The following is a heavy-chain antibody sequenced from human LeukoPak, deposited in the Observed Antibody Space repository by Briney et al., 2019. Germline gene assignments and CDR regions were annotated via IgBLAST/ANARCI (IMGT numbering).Heavy chain of an antibody. CDR3: ARYLYGDYAGDWFDP. Sequence: PGGSLRLSCAASGFTFSSYSMNWVRQAPGKGLEWVSYISSSSSTIYYADSVKGRFTISRDNAKNSLYLQMNSLRAEDTAVYYCARYLYGDYAGDWFDPWGQGTLVTVSS. CDR2: ISSSSSTI. D-gene: IGHD4-17*01. J-gene: IGHJ5*02. V-gene: IGHV3-48*04. CDR1: GFTFSSYS.